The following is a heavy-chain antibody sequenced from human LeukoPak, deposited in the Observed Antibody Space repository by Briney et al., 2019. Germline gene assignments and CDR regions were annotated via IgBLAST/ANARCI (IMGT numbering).Heavy chain of an antibody. Sequence: AGGSLRLSCTASGFTFGDYAMSWFRQAPGKGLEWAGFIRSKAYGGTTEYAASVKGRFTISRDDSKSIAYLQMNSLKTEDTAVYYCTRGWVRYSSGYYFDYWGQGTLVTVSS. J-gene: IGHJ4*02. CDR2: IRSKAYGGTT. CDR1: GFTFGDYA. D-gene: IGHD3-22*01. V-gene: IGHV3-49*03. CDR3: TRGWVRYSSGYYFDY.